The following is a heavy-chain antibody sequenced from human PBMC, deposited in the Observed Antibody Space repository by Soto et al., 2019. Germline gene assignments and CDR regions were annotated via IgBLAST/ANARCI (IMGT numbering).Heavy chain of an antibody. CDR1: GYTFTSYY. Sequence: ASVKVSCKASGYTFTSYYMHWVRQAPGQGLEWMGIINPSGGSTSYAQKFQGRVTMTRDTSTSTVYMELSSLRSEDTAVYYCARSRGEDSSAPGAWFDPWGQGTLVTVSS. CDR2: INPSGGST. J-gene: IGHJ5*02. V-gene: IGHV1-46*01. D-gene: IGHD6-6*01. CDR3: ARSRGEDSSAPGAWFDP.